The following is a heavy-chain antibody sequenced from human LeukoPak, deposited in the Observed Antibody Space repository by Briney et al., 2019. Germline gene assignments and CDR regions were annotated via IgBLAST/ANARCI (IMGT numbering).Heavy chain of an antibody. V-gene: IGHV1-69*13. CDR2: VIPIFGTA. Sequence: SVKVSCKASGGTFSSYAISWVRQAPGQGLEWMGGVIPIFGTANYAQKFQGRVTITADESTSAAYMELSSLRSEDTAVYYCAASPDDGIQLWLPKFDYWGQGTLVTVSS. D-gene: IGHD5-18*01. J-gene: IGHJ4*02. CDR1: GGTFSSYA. CDR3: AASPDDGIQLWLPKFDY.